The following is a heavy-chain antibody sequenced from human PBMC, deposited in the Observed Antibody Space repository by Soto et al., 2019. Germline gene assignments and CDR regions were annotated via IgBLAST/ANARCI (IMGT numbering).Heavy chain of an antibody. Sequence: SETLSLTCTVSGGSINSGSYYWSWIRQFPGKGLEKIGYIYYSGSTYYNPSLKSRLTITVDMSKNKFSLTLSSVTAADTAFYYCARVGVTKYYFDSWGKGTLVTVSS. D-gene: IGHD2-8*01. V-gene: IGHV4-31*03. CDR3: ARVGVTKYYFDS. CDR2: IYYSGST. J-gene: IGHJ4*02. CDR1: GGSINSGSYY.